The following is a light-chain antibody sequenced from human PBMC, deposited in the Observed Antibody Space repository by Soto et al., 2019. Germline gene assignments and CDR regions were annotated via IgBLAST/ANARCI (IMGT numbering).Light chain of an antibody. CDR1: QNINNY. CDR3: QQYENLPT. CDR2: DAS. Sequence: DIQMTQSPSSLSASVGDRVTITCQASQNINNYLNWYQQKPGRAPKLLIYDASNLEAVVPSRFRGSGSETDFTFTISRLQPEDIATYYCQQYENLPTFGQGTRLEIK. J-gene: IGKJ5*01. V-gene: IGKV1-33*01.